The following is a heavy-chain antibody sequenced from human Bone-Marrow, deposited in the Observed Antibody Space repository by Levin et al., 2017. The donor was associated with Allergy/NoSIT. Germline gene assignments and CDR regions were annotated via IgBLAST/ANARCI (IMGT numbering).Heavy chain of an antibody. CDR3: ARDRRSPYSSGRDQYYYYGMDG. J-gene: IGHJ6*02. D-gene: IGHD6-19*01. CDR2: ISAYNGNT. CDR1: GYTFTSYG. V-gene: IGHV1-18*01. Sequence: GESLKISCQASGYTFTSYGISWVRQAPGQGLEWMGWISAYNGNTNYAQKLQGRVTMTTDTSTSTAYMELRSLRSDDTAVYYCARDRRSPYSSGRDQYYYYGMDGWGQGTTVTVSS.